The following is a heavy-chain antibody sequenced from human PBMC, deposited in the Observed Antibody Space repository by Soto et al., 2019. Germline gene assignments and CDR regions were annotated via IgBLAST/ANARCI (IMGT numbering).Heavy chain of an antibody. CDR2: ISGSGGAT. D-gene: IGHD6-19*01. V-gene: IGHV3-23*01. J-gene: IGHJ4*01. CDR3: AKDQVAVAGSTYDY. Sequence: GGSLRLSCAASGFTFSSYAISWVRQAPGKGLEWVSAISGSGGATYYADSVKGRFTISRDNSKKTVYLQMNSLRGEDTAVYFCAKDQVAVAGSTYDYWGHGTPVTASS. CDR1: GFTFSSYA.